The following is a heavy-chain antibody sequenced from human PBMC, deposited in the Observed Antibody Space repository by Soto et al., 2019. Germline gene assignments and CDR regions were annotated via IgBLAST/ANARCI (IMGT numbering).Heavy chain of an antibody. V-gene: IGHV4-38-2*01. Sequence: SETLSLTCAVSGYSISSGYYWGWIRQSPGKGLEWIGSIYHSGSTYYNPSLKSRVIISVDTSKNQFSLKLSSVTAADTAVYYCARLAPIAAADGMDVFGQGTTVTVSS. J-gene: IGHJ6*02. CDR2: IYHSGST. D-gene: IGHD6-13*01. CDR3: ARLAPIAAADGMDV. CDR1: GYSISSGYY.